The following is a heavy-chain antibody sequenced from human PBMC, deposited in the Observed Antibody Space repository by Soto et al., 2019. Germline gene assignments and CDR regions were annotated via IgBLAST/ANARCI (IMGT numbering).Heavy chain of an antibody. D-gene: IGHD3-3*01. J-gene: IGHJ5*02. CDR1: GGSVNGYY. V-gene: IGHV4-34*01. CDR2: INHTGGT. Sequence: SETLSLTCAVYGGSVNGYYWNWIRQPPGKGLEWIGEINHTGGTRYNPSLKSRVTMSVDTSKNQFSLRLSSVTAADTAIYYCATRITVFGLLIPPFDPWGQGTQVTVSS. CDR3: ATRITVFGLLIPPFDP.